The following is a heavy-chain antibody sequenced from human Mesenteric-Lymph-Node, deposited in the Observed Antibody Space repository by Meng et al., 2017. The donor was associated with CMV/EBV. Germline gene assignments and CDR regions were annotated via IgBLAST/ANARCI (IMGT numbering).Heavy chain of an antibody. CDR1: GFTFSRFA. J-gene: IGHJ6*02. CDR3: ARDLGYSDYYYYGMDV. Sequence: GESLKISCAASGFTFSRFAMSWVRQAPGKGLEWVSAIGNVGGSTYYADSVKGRFTISRDNSKNTLYLQMNSLRAEDTAVYYCARDLGYSDYYYYGMDVWGQGTTVTVSS. V-gene: IGHV3-23*01. CDR2: IGNVGGST. D-gene: IGHD3-22*01.